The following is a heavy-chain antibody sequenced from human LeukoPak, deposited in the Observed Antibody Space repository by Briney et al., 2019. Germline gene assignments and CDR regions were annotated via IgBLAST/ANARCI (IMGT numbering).Heavy chain of an antibody. CDR3: ARDGGVVAASIGILDY. CDR1: GGSFSGYY. J-gene: IGHJ4*02. V-gene: IGHV4-34*01. CDR2: INHSGST. Sequence: SETLSLTCAVYGGSFSGYYWSWIRQPPGKGLEWIGEINHSGSTNYNPSLKSRVTTSVDTSKNQFSLKLSSVTAADTAVYYCARDGGVVAASIGILDYWGQGTLVTVSS. D-gene: IGHD2-15*01.